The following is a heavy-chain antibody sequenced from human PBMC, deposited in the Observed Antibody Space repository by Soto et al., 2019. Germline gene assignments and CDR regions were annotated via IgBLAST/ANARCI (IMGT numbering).Heavy chain of an antibody. CDR2: INHSGST. D-gene: IGHD1-1*01. Sequence: SETLSLTCAVYGGSFSGYYWSWIRQPPGKGLEWIGEINHSGSTNYNPSLKSRVTISVDTSKNQFSLNIYSVTAADTALYYCARVERGTVTTVVDAFDIWGPGTMVTVSS. V-gene: IGHV4-34*01. J-gene: IGHJ3*02. CDR3: ARVERGTVTTVVDAFDI. CDR1: GGSFSGYY.